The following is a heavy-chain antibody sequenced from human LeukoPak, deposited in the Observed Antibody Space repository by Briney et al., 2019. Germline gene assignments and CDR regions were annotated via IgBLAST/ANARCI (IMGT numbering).Heavy chain of an antibody. CDR1: GFTFSDYS. D-gene: IGHD3-22*01. J-gene: IGHJ1*01. CDR3: VRLRRDSDRSYYYYYYEH. V-gene: IGHV3-21*01. Sequence: PGGSLRLSCARSGFTFSDYSIYWGRQAPGKGLEWVSSINPTSSSIYYAHAVRGRFTLSRDNAKSSLYMHMNGLTVADTAGYYCVRLRRDSDRSYYYYYYEHWRDGILVTVSS. CDR2: INPTSSSI.